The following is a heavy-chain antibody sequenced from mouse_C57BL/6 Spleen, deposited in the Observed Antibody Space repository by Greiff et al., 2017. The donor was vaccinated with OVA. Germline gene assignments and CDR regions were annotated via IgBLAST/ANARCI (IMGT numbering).Heavy chain of an antibody. V-gene: IGHV5-16*01. J-gene: IGHJ1*03. D-gene: IGHD2-3*01. Sequence: EVNVVESEGGLVQPGSSMKLSCTASGFTFSDYFMAWVRQVPEKGLEWVANINYDGSSTYYLDSLKSRFIISRDNAKNILYLQMSSLKSEDTATYYCARSYDGYYGWYFDAWGTGTTVTVSS. CDR3: ARSYDGYYGWYFDA. CDR2: INYDGSST. CDR1: GFTFSDYF.